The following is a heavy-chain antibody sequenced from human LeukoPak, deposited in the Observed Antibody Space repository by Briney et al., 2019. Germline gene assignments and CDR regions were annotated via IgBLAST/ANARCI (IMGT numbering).Heavy chain of an antibody. J-gene: IGHJ5*02. D-gene: IGHD3-10*01. CDR2: LNAGNGNT. CDR3: ARSYDSGTLNWFDP. CDR1: GYTFSSYA. V-gene: IGHV1-3*01. Sequence: ASVKVSCKASGYTFSSYAIHWVRQAPGQRLEWMGWLNAGNGNTKYSPEFQGRVTISSDTSASTAYMELSSLRSEDTAVYYCARSYDSGTLNWFDPWGQGTLVAVSA.